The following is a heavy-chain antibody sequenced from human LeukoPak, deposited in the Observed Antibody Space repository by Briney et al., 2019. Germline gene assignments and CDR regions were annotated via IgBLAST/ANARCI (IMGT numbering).Heavy chain of an antibody. J-gene: IGHJ3*01. CDR2: NDPNGGGT. Sequence: GASVKVSCKVSGYTFTGYYMHWVRQAPGQGLEWMGRNDPNGGGTHYAQKFQGRVTMARATSISTSYMELTELRSDDTAVYYCAHGGGSYGDVWGQGTMVTVPS. CDR3: AHGGGSYGDV. D-gene: IGHD1-26*01. CDR1: GYTFTGYY. V-gene: IGHV1-2*06.